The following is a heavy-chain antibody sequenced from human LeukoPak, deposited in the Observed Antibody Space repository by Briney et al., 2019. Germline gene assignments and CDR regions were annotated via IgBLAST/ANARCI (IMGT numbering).Heavy chain of an antibody. J-gene: IGHJ4*02. D-gene: IGHD1-26*01. CDR1: GLTFSSSW. CDR3: ARDRGSYSFDY. V-gene: IGHV3-7*01. CDR2: INPDGNKK. Sequence: GGSLRLSCAVSGLTFSSSWMDWVRQAPGKGLEWVASINPDGNKKYSADSVKGRFTISRDNAKNSLYLQMNSLRAEDTAVYYCARDRGSYSFDYWGQGTLVTVSS.